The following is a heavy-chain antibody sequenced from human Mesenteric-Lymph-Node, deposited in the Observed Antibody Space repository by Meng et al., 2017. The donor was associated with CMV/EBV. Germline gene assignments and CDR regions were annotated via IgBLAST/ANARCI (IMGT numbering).Heavy chain of an antibody. D-gene: IGHD1-14*01. J-gene: IGHJ6*02. CDR3: AKNQGGVLPEVDV. CDR2: INWNGGST. Sequence: GESLKISCVASRFTFDDYGMSWVRQAPGKGLEWVSGINWNGGSTGYADSVKGRFTISRDNAKKSLYLQMNSLRAEDTAVYYCAKNQGGVLPEVDVWGQGTTVTVSS. CDR1: RFTFDDYG. V-gene: IGHV3-20*04.